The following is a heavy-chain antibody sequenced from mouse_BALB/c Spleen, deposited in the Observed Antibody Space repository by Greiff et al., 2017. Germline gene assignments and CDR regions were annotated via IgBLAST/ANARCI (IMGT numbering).Heavy chain of an antibody. D-gene: IGHD1-1*01. CDR3: ARNYYGSSSHYFDY. J-gene: IGHJ2*01. CDR1: GFTFSSYA. CDR2: ISSGGSYT. V-gene: IGHV5-9-4*01. Sequence: EVMLVESGGGLVKPGGSLKLSCAASGFTFSSYAMSWVRQSPEKRLEWVAEISSGGSYTYYPDTVTGRFTISRDNAKNTLYLEMSSLRSEDTAMYYCARNYYGSSSHYFDYWGQGTTLTVSS.